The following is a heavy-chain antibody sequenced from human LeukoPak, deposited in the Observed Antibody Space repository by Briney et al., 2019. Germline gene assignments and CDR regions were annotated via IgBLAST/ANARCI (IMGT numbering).Heavy chain of an antibody. D-gene: IGHD1-26*01. CDR2: IYGSGST. CDR1: GGSISSY. V-gene: IGHV4-4*07. J-gene: IGHJ4*02. Sequence: SETLSLTCTVSGGSISSYWSWIRQPAGKGLEWIGRIYGSGSTTYNPSLKSRVTMSLDMSKNQFSLKLSSVTAADTAVYYCARLGGSYYLDFDYWGQGTLVTVSS. CDR3: ARLGGSYYLDFDY.